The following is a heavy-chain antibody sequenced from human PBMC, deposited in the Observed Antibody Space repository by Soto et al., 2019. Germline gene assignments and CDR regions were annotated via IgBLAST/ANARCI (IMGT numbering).Heavy chain of an antibody. D-gene: IGHD2-15*01. CDR2: ISGGGGIT. Sequence: EVQLLESGGGLVQPGGSLRLSCAASGFTFNNYAMSWVRQAPGKGLEWVSTISGGGGITYYADSVKGRFTISRDNSKNTLYLQMNSLRAEDTAVYYCAKDQYDSPDSRGWFDPWGQGTLVTVSS. J-gene: IGHJ5*02. CDR3: AKDQYDSPDSRGWFDP. V-gene: IGHV3-23*01. CDR1: GFTFNNYA.